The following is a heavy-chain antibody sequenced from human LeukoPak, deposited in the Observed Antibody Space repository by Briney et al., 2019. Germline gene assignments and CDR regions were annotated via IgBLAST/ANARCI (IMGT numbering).Heavy chain of an antibody. J-gene: IGHJ6*02. CDR1: GFTFSDYY. D-gene: IGHD3-22*01. CDR2: ISSSGSTI. CDR3: ARPDSSGYMGQYYGMDV. Sequence: GGSLRLSCAASGFTFSDYYMSWIRQAPGKGLEWVSYISSSGSTIYYADSVKGRFTISRDNAKNSLYLQMNSLRAEDTAMYYCARPDSSGYMGQYYGMDVWGQGTTVTVS. V-gene: IGHV3-11*01.